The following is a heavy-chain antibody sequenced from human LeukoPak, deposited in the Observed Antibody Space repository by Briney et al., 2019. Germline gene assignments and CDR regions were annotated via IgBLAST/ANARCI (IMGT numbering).Heavy chain of an antibody. J-gene: IGHJ5*02. CDR2: IYYSGST. D-gene: IGHD6-19*01. CDR3: ARQRGETVAGTRWFDP. Sequence: SETLSLTCTVSGGSISSYYWSWIRQPPGEGLEWIGYIYYSGSTNYNPSLKSRVTISVDTSKNQFSLKLSSVTAADTAVYYCARQRGETVAGTRWFDPWGQGTLVTVSS. V-gene: IGHV4-59*08. CDR1: GGSISSYY.